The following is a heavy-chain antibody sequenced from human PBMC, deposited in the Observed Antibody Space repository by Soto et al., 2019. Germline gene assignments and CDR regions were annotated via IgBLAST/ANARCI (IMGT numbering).Heavy chain of an antibody. CDR2: ISISSSDR. CDR1: GFTLRTYT. CDR3: VRGMNPLF. Sequence: GESLRLPCAASGFTLRTYTMNWVRQAPGKGLEWVSSISISSSDRYYADSVRGRFTISRDNAKNALYLQMNSLRADDTAVYFCVRGMNPLFGGQGTLVTVSS. V-gene: IGHV3-21*06. J-gene: IGHJ4*01.